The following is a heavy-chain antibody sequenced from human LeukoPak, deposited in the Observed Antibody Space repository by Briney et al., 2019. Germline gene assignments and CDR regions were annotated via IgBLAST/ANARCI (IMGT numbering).Heavy chain of an antibody. D-gene: IGHD2-2*01. CDR1: GFTFSRHG. J-gene: IGHJ4*02. CDR2: ISYDGSNK. CDR3: ARDHNEVPAAITAY. V-gene: IGHV3-30*03. Sequence: GGSLRLSCAASGFTFSRHGIHWVRQAPGKGLEWVAVISYDGSNKYYADSVKGRFTISRDTSRNTLFLQMNSLRAEDTAVYYCARDHNEVPAAITAYWGQGTLVTVSS.